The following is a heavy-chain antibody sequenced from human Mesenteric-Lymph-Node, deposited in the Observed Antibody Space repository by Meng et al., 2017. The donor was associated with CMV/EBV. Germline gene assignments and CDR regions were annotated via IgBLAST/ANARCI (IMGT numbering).Heavy chain of an antibody. D-gene: IGHD2-8*01. CDR1: GFTFSSYA. CDR2: ISYDGSNK. Sequence: GESLKISCAASGFTFSSYAMHWVRQAPGKGLEWVAVISYDGSNKYYADSVKGRFTISRDNSKNTLYLQMNSLRAEDTAVYYCNRGGVFDVWGQGTVVTVSS. CDR3: NRGGVFDV. V-gene: IGHV3-30*04. J-gene: IGHJ3*01.